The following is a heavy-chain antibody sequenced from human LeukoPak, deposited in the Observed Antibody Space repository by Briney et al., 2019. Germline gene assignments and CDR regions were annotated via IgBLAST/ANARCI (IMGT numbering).Heavy chain of an antibody. D-gene: IGHD3-10*01. CDR2: ISSSSSYI. Sequence: GGSRRLSCAASGLSITSYSMNWVRQAPGRGLEWVSSISSSSSYIYYADSVNARFTISRDNAKNSLYLQLNSLRAEDTAVYYCARDSSYYAFDYWGQGTLVTVSS. J-gene: IGHJ4*02. CDR1: GLSITSYS. V-gene: IGHV3-21*01. CDR3: ARDSSYYAFDY.